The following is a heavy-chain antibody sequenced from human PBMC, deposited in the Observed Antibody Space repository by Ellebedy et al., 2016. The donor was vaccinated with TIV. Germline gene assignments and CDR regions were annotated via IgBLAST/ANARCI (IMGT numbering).Heavy chain of an antibody. CDR3: ARRLWAVTTRYYYYYMDV. Sequence: SETLSLTXAVYGGSFSGYYWSWIRQPPGKGLEWIGEINHSGSTNYNPSLKSRVTISVDTSKNQFSLKLSSVTAADTAVYYCARRLWAVTTRYYYYYMDVWGKGTTVTVSS. CDR2: INHSGST. D-gene: IGHD4-11*01. J-gene: IGHJ6*03. V-gene: IGHV4-34*01. CDR1: GGSFSGYY.